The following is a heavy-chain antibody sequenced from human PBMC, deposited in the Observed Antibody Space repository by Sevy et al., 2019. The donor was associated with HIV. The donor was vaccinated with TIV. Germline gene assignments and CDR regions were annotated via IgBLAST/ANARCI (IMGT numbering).Heavy chain of an antibody. D-gene: IGHD2-15*01. J-gene: IGHJ4*01. CDR3: ARYRIAGNFDY. Sequence: SETLSLTCAVYGGSFSGYYRNWIRQPPGKGLEWIGEINHSGSTNYNPSLKSRVTISVDTSKNQFSLKLSSVTAADTAVYYCARYRIAGNFDYWGQGTLVTVSS. CDR2: INHSGST. V-gene: IGHV4-34*01. CDR1: GGSFSGYY.